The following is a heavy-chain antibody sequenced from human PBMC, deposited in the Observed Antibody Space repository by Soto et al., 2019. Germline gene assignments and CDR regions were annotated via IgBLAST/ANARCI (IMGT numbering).Heavy chain of an antibody. CDR1: GFTFSSYG. D-gene: IGHD1-7*01. J-gene: IGHJ4*02. CDR2: SSATGSGR. Sequence: QLLESGGGLVQPGGSLTLSCAASGFTFSSYGMTWVRQAPGKGLEWVSFSSATGSGRYYADSVKGRFTISRDNSKNTLYLQMSSLRADDTAVYYCAKDRRAGGNYGFYSDFWGQGALVIVSS. V-gene: IGHV3-23*01. CDR3: AKDRRAGGNYGFYSDF.